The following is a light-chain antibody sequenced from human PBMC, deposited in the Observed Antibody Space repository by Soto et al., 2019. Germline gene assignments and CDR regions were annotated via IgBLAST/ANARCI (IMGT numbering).Light chain of an antibody. CDR3: SLYTSSSTFGV. CDR2: EVS. V-gene: IGLV2-18*01. J-gene: IGLJ2*01. Sequence: QSVLTQPPSVSGSPGQSVTISCTGTSSDVGSYNRVSWYQQPPGTAPKLMIYEVSNRPSGVPDRFSGSKSGNTASLTISGLQAEDEADYYCSLYTSSSTFGVFGGGTKLIVL. CDR1: SSDVGSYNR.